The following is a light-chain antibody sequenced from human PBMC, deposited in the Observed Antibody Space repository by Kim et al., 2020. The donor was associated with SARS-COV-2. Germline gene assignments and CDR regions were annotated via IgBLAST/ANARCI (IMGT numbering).Light chain of an antibody. CDR3: TSYTGADTVV. V-gene: IGLV2-14*03. CDR1: RSLFGNSNY. CDR2: AVS. Sequence: GLSITIAYTGTRSLFGNSNYVPWYPHLPDKAPKLIIYAVSDPPSGVSTHFSGSKSGNTASLPISGLQAADEADYYCTSYTGADTVVFGGGTQLTVL. J-gene: IGLJ2*01.